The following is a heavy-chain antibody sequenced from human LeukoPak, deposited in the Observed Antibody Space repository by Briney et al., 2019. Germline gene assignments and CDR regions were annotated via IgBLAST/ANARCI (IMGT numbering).Heavy chain of an antibody. V-gene: IGHV3-30*02. J-gene: IGHJ4*02. CDR3: AKGGDAYDFWSGYYIDY. CDR1: GFTYSRYR. D-gene: IGHD3-3*01. Sequence: GGAVRLSCAACGFTYSRYRLHWVRQARARGLEWVAFIRYEGCNKYYADSVKGRFTISKDNSKNTLYVQMNSLRAEDTAVYYCAKGGDAYDFWSGYYIDYWGQGTLVTVSS. CDR2: IRYEGCNK.